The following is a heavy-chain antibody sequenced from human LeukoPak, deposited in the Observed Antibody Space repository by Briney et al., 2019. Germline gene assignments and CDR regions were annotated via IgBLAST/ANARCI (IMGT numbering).Heavy chain of an antibody. V-gene: IGHV4-59*08. CDR2: IYYSGST. D-gene: IGHD3-22*01. J-gene: IGHJ4*02. CDR3: ARLYDSSGYYFGNDGSFDY. CDR1: GGSISSYY. Sequence: SETLSLTCTVSGGSISSYYWSWIRQPPGKGLEWIGYIYYSGSTNYNPSLKSRVTISVDTSKNQFSLKLSSVTAADTAVYYCARLYDSSGYYFGNDGSFDYWGQGTLVTVSS.